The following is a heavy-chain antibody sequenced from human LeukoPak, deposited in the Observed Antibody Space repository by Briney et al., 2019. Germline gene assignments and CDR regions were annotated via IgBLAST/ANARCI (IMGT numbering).Heavy chain of an antibody. D-gene: IGHD5-24*01. CDR1: GYTFSLYG. J-gene: IGHJ4*02. Sequence: ASVKVSCKASGYTFSLYGLSWVRQAPGQGLEWMGWLNPNSGDTNYAQKFQGRVSMTRDSSISTAYMDLSDLRSDDTAVYSCARGRNIEMTTMSGGSDYWGQGTLVTVSS. V-gene: IGHV1-2*02. CDR3: ARGRNIEMTTMSGGSDY. CDR2: LNPNSGDT.